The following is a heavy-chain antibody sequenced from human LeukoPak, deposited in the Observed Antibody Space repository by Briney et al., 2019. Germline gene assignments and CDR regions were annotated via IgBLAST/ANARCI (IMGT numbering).Heavy chain of an antibody. CDR2: INHSGST. CDR3: AREHYYDSSGRFDY. CDR1: GGSFSGYY. V-gene: IGHV4-34*01. J-gene: IGHJ4*02. Sequence: SETLSLTCAVYGGSFSGYYWSWIRQPPGKGLEWIGEINHSGSTNYNPSPKSRVTISVDTSKNQFSPKLSSVTAADTAVYYCAREHYYDSSGRFDYWGQGTLVTVSS. D-gene: IGHD3-22*01.